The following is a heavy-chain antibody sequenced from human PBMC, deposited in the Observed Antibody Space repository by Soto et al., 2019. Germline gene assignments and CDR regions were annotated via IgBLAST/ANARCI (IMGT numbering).Heavy chain of an antibody. J-gene: IGHJ5*02. D-gene: IGHD5-18*01. V-gene: IGHV4-59*08. CDR2: IYYSGST. CDR1: GGSISSYY. Sequence: QVQLQESGPGLVKPSETLSLTCTVAGGSISSYYWSWIRQPPGKGLEWIGCIYYSGSTNYNPSLKSRVTISVDTPKNQFSLKLSSVPAADTAVYYCARLVWSYGTWFDPWGQGTLVTVSS. CDR3: ARLVWSYGTWFDP.